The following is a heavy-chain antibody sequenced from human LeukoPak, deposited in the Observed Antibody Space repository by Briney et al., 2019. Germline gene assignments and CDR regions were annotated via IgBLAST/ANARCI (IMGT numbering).Heavy chain of an antibody. Sequence: GASVKVSCKASGYTVTSYGISWVRQAPGQGLEWMGWISAYNGNTNYAQKLQGRVTMTTDTSTSTAYMELRSLRSDGTAVYYCARQSVPATISPWSPFDIWGQGTMVTVSS. CDR3: ARQSVPATISPWSPFDI. CDR2: ISAYNGNT. D-gene: IGHD2-2*01. J-gene: IGHJ3*02. CDR1: GYTVTSYG. V-gene: IGHV1-18*04.